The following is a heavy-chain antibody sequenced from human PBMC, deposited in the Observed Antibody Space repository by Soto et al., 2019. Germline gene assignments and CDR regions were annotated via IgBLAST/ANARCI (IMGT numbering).Heavy chain of an antibody. Sequence: QVQLVQYGAEVKKPGASVKVSCKTSDYTFTSYHISWVRQAPGQGLEWMGWISAYNTNTNYAQKFQGRVTMTTDTLTSTAYMELRSLRSDDTAVYYCARDTPPTDYWGQGTLVTVSS. V-gene: IGHV1-18*01. J-gene: IGHJ4*02. CDR3: ARDTPPTDY. CDR1: DYTFTSYH. CDR2: ISAYNTNT.